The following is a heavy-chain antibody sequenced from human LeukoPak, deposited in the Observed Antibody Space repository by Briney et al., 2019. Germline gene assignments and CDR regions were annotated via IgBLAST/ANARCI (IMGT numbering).Heavy chain of an antibody. CDR3: ASQLVDFSDY. CDR2: INPGSGAT. J-gene: IGHJ4*02. Sequence: ASVKVSCKASGYTFTGYYMHWVRQAPGQGLEWMGWINPGSGATNYTQKFQGRFTMTMETSIGTAYMELSSLRSDDTAVYYCASQLVDFSDYWGQGTLVTVSS. D-gene: IGHD6-6*01. CDR1: GYTFTGYY. V-gene: IGHV1-2*02.